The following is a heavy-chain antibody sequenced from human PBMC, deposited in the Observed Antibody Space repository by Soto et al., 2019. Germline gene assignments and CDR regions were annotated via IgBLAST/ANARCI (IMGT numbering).Heavy chain of an antibody. CDR2: ISYDGSNK. CDR3: AKGGCSSTSCYPVNWFDP. J-gene: IGHJ5*02. Sequence: GGSLRLSCAASGFTFSSYGMHWARQAPGKGLEWVAVISYDGSNKYYADSVKGRFTISRDNSKNTLYLQMNSLRAEDTAVYYCAKGGCSSTSCYPVNWFDPWGQGTLVTVSS. V-gene: IGHV3-30*18. CDR1: GFTFSSYG. D-gene: IGHD2-2*01.